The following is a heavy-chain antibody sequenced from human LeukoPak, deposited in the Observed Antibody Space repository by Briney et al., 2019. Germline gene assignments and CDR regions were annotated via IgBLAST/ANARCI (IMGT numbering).Heavy chain of an antibody. D-gene: IGHD1-26*01. V-gene: IGHV4-39*01. CDR2: IYYSGST. Sequence: PSETLSLTCTVSGGSISSSSYYWGWIRQPPGKGLEWIGSIYYSGSTYYNPSLKSRVTISVDTSKNPFSLKLSSVTAADTALYYCAASGSYYYFDYWGQGTLVTVSS. CDR1: GGSISSSSYY. CDR3: AASGSYYYFDY. J-gene: IGHJ4*02.